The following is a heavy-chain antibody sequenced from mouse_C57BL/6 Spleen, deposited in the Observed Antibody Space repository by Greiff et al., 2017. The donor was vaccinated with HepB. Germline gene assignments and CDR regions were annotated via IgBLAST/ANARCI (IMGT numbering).Heavy chain of an antibody. Sequence: EVKLMESGPGLVKPSQSLSLTCSVTGYSITSGYYWNWIRQFPGNKLEWMGYISYDGSNNYNPSLKNRISITRDTSKNQFFLKLNSVTTEDTATYYCARSGWLRDAMDYWGQGTSVTVSS. V-gene: IGHV3-6*01. CDR2: ISYDGSN. J-gene: IGHJ4*01. CDR1: GYSITSGYY. D-gene: IGHD2-2*01. CDR3: ARSGWLRDAMDY.